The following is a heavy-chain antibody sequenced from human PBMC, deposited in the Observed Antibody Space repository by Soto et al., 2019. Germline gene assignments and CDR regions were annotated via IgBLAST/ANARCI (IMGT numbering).Heavy chain of an antibody. CDR1: GGSFNDHY. Sequence: SETLSLTCAVYGGSFNDHYWTWIRQPPGKGLECIGEVNHRGSTNYNPPLKSRVTISADTSKNQVSLKLTSVTAADTAVYYCVRGISVNVLVQRDAPDKYYFDSWGQGTLVTVYS. CDR3: VRGISVNVLVQRDAPDKYYFDS. D-gene: IGHD6-13*01. CDR2: VNHRGST. V-gene: IGHV4-34*01. J-gene: IGHJ4*02.